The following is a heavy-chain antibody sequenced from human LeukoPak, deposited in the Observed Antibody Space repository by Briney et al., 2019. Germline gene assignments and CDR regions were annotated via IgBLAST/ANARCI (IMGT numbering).Heavy chain of an antibody. CDR1: GITNYW. CDR3: ARVNTIFGVDIVSLGAEFEF. J-gene: IGHJ4*02. CDR2: ISYDGTTK. Sequence: GESLRLSCVGSGITNYWMTWVRQAPGKGLECVSVISYDGTTKDYADSVKGRFTISRDNSNDTLYLQMNSLRPEDTALYYCARVNTIFGVDIVSLGAEFEFWGQGTLVTVSS. V-gene: IGHV3-30*03. D-gene: IGHD3-3*02.